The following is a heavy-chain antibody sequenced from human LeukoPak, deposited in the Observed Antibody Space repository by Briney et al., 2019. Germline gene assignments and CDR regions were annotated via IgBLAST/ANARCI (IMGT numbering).Heavy chain of an antibody. CDR2: IYYSGST. V-gene: IGHV4-39*01. Sequence: SGTLSLTCTVSSGSISSSRNYWGWIRQPPGKGLEWIGSIYYSGSTYYNPSLKSRVTISVDTSKNQFSLKLSSVTAADTAVYYCAWGGSYYYFDYWGQGTLVTVSS. CDR1: SGSISSSRNY. D-gene: IGHD1-26*01. CDR3: AWGGSYYYFDY. J-gene: IGHJ4*02.